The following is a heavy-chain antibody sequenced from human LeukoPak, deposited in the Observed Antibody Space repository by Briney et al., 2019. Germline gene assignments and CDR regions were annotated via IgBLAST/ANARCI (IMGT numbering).Heavy chain of an antibody. Sequence: PSETLSLTCKASGVSISSYYWSWIRQPPGKGLEWIGYIYDNGRTNYNPSLKSRVTISRDTSKNQFSLRLTSVTAADTAVYYCARDLVLRGLIDYWGQGTLVTVSS. D-gene: IGHD3-10*01. V-gene: IGHV4-59*01. J-gene: IGHJ4*02. CDR1: GVSISSYY. CDR2: IYDNGRT. CDR3: ARDLVLRGLIDY.